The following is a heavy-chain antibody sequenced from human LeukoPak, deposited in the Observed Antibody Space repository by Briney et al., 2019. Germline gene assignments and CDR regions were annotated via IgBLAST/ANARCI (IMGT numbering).Heavy chain of an antibody. CDR1: GYSNGTGYY. CDR3: ARPNTWITEGFDH. V-gene: IGHV4-38-2*01. J-gene: IGHJ5*02. Sequence: SETLSLTCSVSGYSNGTGYYWGWVRQPPGKGLQWIGSIYGDGTTFYNPSLKSRHNISIDTSKNQFSLKLTSMTAADTAVYYCARPNTWITEGFDHWGQGALVTVSS. CDR2: IYGDGTT. D-gene: IGHD3-16*01.